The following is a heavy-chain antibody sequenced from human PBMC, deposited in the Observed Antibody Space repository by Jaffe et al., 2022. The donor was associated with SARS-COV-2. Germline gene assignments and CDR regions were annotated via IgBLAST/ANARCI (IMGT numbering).Heavy chain of an antibody. CDR3: ARVRCGGDCYSNYYGMDV. Sequence: QVQLVQSGAEVKKPGSSVKVSCKASGGTFSSYAISWVRQAPGQGLEWMGGIIPIFGTANYAQKFQGRVTITADESTSTAYMELSSLRSEDTAVYYCARVRCGGDCYSNYYGMDVWGQGTTVTVSS. CDR1: GGTFSSYA. J-gene: IGHJ6*02. V-gene: IGHV1-69*01. CDR2: IIPIFGTA. D-gene: IGHD2-21*02.